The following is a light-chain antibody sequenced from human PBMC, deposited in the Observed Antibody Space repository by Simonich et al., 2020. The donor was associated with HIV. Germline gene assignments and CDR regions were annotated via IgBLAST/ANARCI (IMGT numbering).Light chain of an antibody. CDR3: QQRSNWPPWT. CDR1: QSISSY. Sequence: EVVLTHSPATLSLSQGERATNTSRTSQSISSYLAWYQKKPGQVPSLLIFDASNKATGIPARFSGSGSVTDFTLTISSLEPEDFAVYYCQQRSNWPPWTFGQGTKVEIK. CDR2: DAS. V-gene: IGKV3-11*01. J-gene: IGKJ1*01.